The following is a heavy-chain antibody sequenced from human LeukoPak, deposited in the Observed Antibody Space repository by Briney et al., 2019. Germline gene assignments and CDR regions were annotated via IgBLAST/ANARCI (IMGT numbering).Heavy chain of an antibody. Sequence: GESLKISCKGSGYSFTSYWIGWVRQLPGKGLEWMGIIYPGDSDTRYSPSFQGQVTISADKSISTAYLQWSSLKASDTAMYYCARPRGSIVGASDAFDIWGQGTMVTVSS. CDR2: IYPGDSDT. CDR1: GYSFTSYW. V-gene: IGHV5-51*01. CDR3: ARPRGSIVGASDAFDI. D-gene: IGHD1-26*01. J-gene: IGHJ3*02.